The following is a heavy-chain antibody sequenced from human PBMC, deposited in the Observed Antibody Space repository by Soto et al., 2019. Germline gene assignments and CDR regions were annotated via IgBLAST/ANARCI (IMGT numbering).Heavy chain of an antibody. CDR3: ARGSSGHGFSFDP. D-gene: IGHD6-19*01. CDR1: GGSISSGGYY. V-gene: IGHV4-31*03. Sequence: SETLSLTCTVSGGSISSGGYYWSWIRQHPGKGLEWIGYIYYSGSTYYNPSLKSRVTISVDTSKHQFYLKLSSVTAADTAVYYCARGSSGHGFSFDPWGQGTLVTVSS. J-gene: IGHJ5*02. CDR2: IYYSGST.